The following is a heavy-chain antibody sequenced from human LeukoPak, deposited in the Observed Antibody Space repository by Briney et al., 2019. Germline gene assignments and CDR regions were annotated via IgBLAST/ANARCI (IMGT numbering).Heavy chain of an antibody. Sequence: GGSLRLSCAASGFTFSSYAMSWVRQAPGKGLEWVTAISDDETYKFYADSVKGRFTISRDNSKNTLYLQMNSLRAEDTAVYYCASAVPATAIIGYWGQGTLVTVSS. CDR1: GFTFSSYA. CDR2: ISDDETYK. V-gene: IGHV3-30*03. J-gene: IGHJ4*02. CDR3: ASAVPATAIIGY. D-gene: IGHD2-2*01.